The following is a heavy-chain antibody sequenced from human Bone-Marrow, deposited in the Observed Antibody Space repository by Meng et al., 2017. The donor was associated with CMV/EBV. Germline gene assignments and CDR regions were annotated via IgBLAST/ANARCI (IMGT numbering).Heavy chain of an antibody. D-gene: IGHD3-3*01. Sequence: GSLRLSCTVSGGSISSSSYYWGWIRQPPGKGLEWIGSIYYSGSTYYNPSLKSRVTISVDTSKNQFSLKLSSVTAADTAVYYCARAHRNAVFGVFIVSPFRYWGQGTLVTVSS. CDR2: IYYSGST. CDR3: ARAHRNAVFGVFIVSPFRY. CDR1: GGSISSSSYY. J-gene: IGHJ4*02. V-gene: IGHV4-39*01.